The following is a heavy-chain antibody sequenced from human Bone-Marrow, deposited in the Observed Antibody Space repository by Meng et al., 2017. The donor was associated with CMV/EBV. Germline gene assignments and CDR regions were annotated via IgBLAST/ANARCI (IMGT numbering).Heavy chain of an antibody. D-gene: IGHD2-2*02. CDR1: GFTFSSYA. V-gene: IGHV3-23*03. Sequence: ESLKISCAASGFTFSSYAMSWVRQAPGKGLEWVSVIYSGGSSTYYADSVKGRFTISRDNSKNTLYLQMNSLRAEDTAVYYCAKGNDIVVVPAAIRVPDFDYWGQGTLVTVSS. CDR2: IYSGGSST. CDR3: AKGNDIVVVPAAIRVPDFDY. J-gene: IGHJ4*02.